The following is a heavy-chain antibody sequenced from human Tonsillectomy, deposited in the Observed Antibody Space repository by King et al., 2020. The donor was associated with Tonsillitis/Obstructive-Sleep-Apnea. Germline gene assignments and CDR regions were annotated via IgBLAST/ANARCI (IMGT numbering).Heavy chain of an antibody. Sequence: QLVQSGGGVVQPGRSLRLSCAASGFTFSSYAMHWVRQAPGKGLEWVAVISYDGSNKYYADSVKGRFTISRDNSKNTLYLQMNSLRAEDTAVYYCASAWGRSXXFYFDYWGQGTLVTVSS. CDR2: ISYDGSNK. J-gene: IGHJ4*02. D-gene: IGHD3-16*01. CDR1: GFTFSSYA. CDR3: ASAWGRSXXFYFDY. V-gene: IGHV3-30*01.